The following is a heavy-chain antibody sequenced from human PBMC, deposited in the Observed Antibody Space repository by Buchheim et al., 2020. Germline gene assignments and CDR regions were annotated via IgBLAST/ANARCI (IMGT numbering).Heavy chain of an antibody. J-gene: IGHJ6*02. Sequence: EVQLVESGGGLVQSGGSLRLSCAASGFTFSNYWMHWVRQAPGKGLVWVARINSDGSSTSYADSVKGRFTISRDNTKNTLYLQMNTLRAEDTAVYYCAREVVGPIFYFYYYGMDVWGQGTT. D-gene: IGHD2-15*01. V-gene: IGHV3-74*01. CDR1: GFTFSNYW. CDR2: INSDGSST. CDR3: AREVVGPIFYFYYYGMDV.